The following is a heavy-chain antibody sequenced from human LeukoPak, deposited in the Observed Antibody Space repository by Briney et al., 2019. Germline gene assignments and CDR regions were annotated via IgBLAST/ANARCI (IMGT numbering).Heavy chain of an antibody. CDR3: ARSLPGAIGAADF. J-gene: IGHJ4*02. CDR2: IHSSGST. D-gene: IGHD6-13*01. V-gene: IGHV4-59*01. Sequence: SETLSLTCTVSGVSIISYYWSWIRQSPGKGLEWIAFIHSSGSTGYNPSLKSRFTLSLDTSKNHFSLKVTSMTAADTGVYYCARSLPGAIGAADFWGQGTLVTVSS. CDR1: GVSIISYY.